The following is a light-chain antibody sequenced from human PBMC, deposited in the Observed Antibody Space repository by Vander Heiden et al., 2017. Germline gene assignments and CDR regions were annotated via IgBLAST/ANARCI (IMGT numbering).Light chain of an antibody. CDR2: GAS. CDR3: QQYKNWPPKT. V-gene: IGKV3-15*01. CDR1: QSVTSN. J-gene: IGKJ1*01. Sequence: EIVMTQSPATLSVSPGERATLSCRASQSVTSNLAWYQQKPGQPPRLLIYGASTRATGIPARFSGSGCGTEFTLTIGRLHSEDSAVYYCQQYKNWPPKTFGQGTKVEIK.